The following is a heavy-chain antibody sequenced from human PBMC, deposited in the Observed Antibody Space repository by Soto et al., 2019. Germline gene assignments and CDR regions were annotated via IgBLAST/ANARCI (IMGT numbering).Heavy chain of an antibody. V-gene: IGHV3-48*03. Sequence: PGGSLRLSCAASGFTFSDYEMTWVRKAPGKDLEWVSYISSSAAAIYYTDSVRGRFTISRDNAKNSLYLQMNGLRAEDTAVYYCARGLYSYDSSGYPYFDYWGQGTLVTVFS. D-gene: IGHD3-22*01. CDR3: ARGLYSYDSSGYPYFDY. CDR1: GFTFSDYE. J-gene: IGHJ4*02. CDR2: ISSSAAAI.